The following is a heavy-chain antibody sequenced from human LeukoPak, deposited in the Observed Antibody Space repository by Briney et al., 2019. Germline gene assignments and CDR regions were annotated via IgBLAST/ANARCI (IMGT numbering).Heavy chain of an antibody. CDR3: ARLEGIAAAGTLLFCGDYYYYGMDV. CDR1: GFTFSSYS. D-gene: IGHD6-13*01. CDR2: ISSSSSYI. Sequence: GGSLRLSCAASGFTFSSYSMNWVRQAPGKGLEWVSSISSSSSYIHYADSVKGRFTISRDNAKNSLYLQMNSLRAEDTAVYYCARLEGIAAAGTLLFCGDYYYYGMDVWGQGTTVTVSS. V-gene: IGHV3-21*01. J-gene: IGHJ6*02.